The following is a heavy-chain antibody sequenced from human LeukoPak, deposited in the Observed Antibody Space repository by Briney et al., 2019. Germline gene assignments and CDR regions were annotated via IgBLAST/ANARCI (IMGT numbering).Heavy chain of an antibody. CDR1: GYTFTGYY. CDR3: ARLVASDAFDV. D-gene: IGHD5-12*01. V-gene: IGHV1-2*02. J-gene: IGHJ3*01. Sequence: ASVKVSCKASGYTFTGYYMHWVRQAPGQGLEWVGWINPDSGGTNYAQKFQDRVTMTRDTSISTAYMELSRLKSDDTAVYYCARLVASDAFDVWGQGTMVTVSS. CDR2: INPDSGGT.